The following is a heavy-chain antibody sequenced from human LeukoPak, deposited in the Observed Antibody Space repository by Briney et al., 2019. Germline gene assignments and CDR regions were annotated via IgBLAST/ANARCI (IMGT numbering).Heavy chain of an antibody. V-gene: IGHV4-59*01. J-gene: IGHJ3*02. CDR1: GGSISSYY. CDR3: ARARNYYDSSDYYYEGDAFDI. D-gene: IGHD3-22*01. CDR2: IYYSGST. Sequence: SETLSLTCTVSGGSISSYYWSWIRQPPGKGLEWIGYIYYSGSTNYNPSLKSRVTISVDTSKNQFSLKLSSVTAADTAVYYCARARNYYDSSDYYYEGDAFDIWGQGTMVTVSS.